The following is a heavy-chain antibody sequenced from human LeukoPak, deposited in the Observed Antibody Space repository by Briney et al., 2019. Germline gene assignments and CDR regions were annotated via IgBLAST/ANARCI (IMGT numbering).Heavy chain of an antibody. CDR3: ARVRYCDY. CDR2: INSDGNVT. D-gene: IGHD2-15*01. CDR1: GFTFSNYW. V-gene: IGHV3-74*01. Sequence: PGGSLRLSCAASGFTFSNYWMHWVRQAPGKGLVWFSRINSDGNVTNYADSVKGRFTISRDNAKNMLYLQMNSLRAEDTAVYYCARVRYCDYWGQGTLVSVSS. J-gene: IGHJ4*02.